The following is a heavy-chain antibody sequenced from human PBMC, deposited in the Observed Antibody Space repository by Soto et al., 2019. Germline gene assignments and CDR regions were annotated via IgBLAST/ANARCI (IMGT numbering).Heavy chain of an antibody. CDR3: ARDLGLLNSLFDY. CDR2: ISVSGDNI. J-gene: IGHJ4*02. V-gene: IGHV3-21*01. CDR1: GFSFNSFN. D-gene: IGHD3-16*01. Sequence: GGSLRLSCLASGFSFNSFNMNWIRRAPGRGLEWVASISVSGDNIYYGDSVQGRFTITIDTSKRSVFLDLSSLRVEDTAVYYSARDLGLLNSLFDYWGQGTLVTVSS.